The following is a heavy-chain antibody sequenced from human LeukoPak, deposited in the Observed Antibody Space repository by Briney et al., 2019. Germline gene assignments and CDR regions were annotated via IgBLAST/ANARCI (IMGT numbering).Heavy chain of an antibody. Sequence: PSQTLSLTCAVSGGSFSSGGYYWSWIRHHPGKGLEWLACISYSGIAYYNPPLKSRLTISVDTSKNQFSLELSPVTAADTALCYCARVLYDYYFDYWGQGTLVTVSS. CDR3: ARVLYDYYFDY. J-gene: IGHJ4*02. V-gene: IGHV4-31*11. CDR1: GGSFSSGGYY. D-gene: IGHD2/OR15-2a*01. CDR2: ISYSGIA.